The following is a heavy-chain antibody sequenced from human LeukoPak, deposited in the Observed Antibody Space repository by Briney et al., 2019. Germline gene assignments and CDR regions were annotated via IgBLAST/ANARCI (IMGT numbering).Heavy chain of an antibody. CDR2: ISKDPSYI. D-gene: IGHD4-17*01. V-gene: IGHV3-21*01. CDR1: VFTFSYYN. Sequence: PGGSLRLSCTASVFTFSYYNMNWVRQAPGKGLEWVSSISKDPSYIYYGDSMKGRFTISRDNAKDSLYLQLNSLRTEDTAVYYSTLGNYDDYTRKDALDIWGLGTMVTVSS. J-gene: IGHJ3*02. CDR3: TLGNYDDYTRKDALDI.